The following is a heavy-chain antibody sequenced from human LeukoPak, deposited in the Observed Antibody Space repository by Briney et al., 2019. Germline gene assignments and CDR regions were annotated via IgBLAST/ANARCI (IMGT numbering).Heavy chain of an antibody. Sequence: GGSLRLSCAASGFTFSSYWMHWVRQVPGQGPEWVSRINPAGTGTLYADSVKGRFTISRDNSKNTLYLQMNSLRAEDTAVYYCARDLGVVVPAAMYYYYYYGMDVWGQGTTVTVSS. D-gene: IGHD2-2*01. CDR1: GFTFSSYW. J-gene: IGHJ6*02. CDR2: INPAGTGT. V-gene: IGHV3-74*01. CDR3: ARDLGVVVPAAMYYYYYYGMDV.